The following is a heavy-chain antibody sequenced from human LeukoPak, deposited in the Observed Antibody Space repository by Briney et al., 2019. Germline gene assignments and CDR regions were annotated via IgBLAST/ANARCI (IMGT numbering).Heavy chain of an antibody. CDR1: GGSISSGGYY. V-gene: IGHV4-31*03. D-gene: IGHD4-17*01. J-gene: IGHJ2*01. Sequence: PSQTLSLTCTVSGGSISSGGYYWSWIRQHPGKGLEWIGYIYYSGSTYYNPSLKSRVTISVDTSKNQLSLKLSSVTAADTAVYYCAREETTVSRYFDLWGRGTLVTVSS. CDR3: AREETTVSRYFDL. CDR2: IYYSGST.